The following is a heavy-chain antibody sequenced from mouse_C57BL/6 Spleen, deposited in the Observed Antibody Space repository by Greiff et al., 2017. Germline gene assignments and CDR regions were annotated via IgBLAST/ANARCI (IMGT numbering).Heavy chain of an antibody. D-gene: IGHD2-4*01. V-gene: IGHV1-22*01. Sequence: VHVKQPGPELVKPGASVKMSCKASGYTFTDYNMHWVKQSHGKSLEWIGYINPNNGGTSYNQKFKGKATLTVNKSSSTAYMELRSLTSEDSAVYYCARDYDYDVEAMDYWGQGTSVTVSS. CDR3: ARDYDYDVEAMDY. CDR2: INPNNGGT. J-gene: IGHJ4*01. CDR1: GYTFTDYN.